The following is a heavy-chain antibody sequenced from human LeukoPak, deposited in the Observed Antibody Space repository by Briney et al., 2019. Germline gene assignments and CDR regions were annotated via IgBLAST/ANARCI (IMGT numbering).Heavy chain of an antibody. Sequence: SETLSLTCAVYGGSFSGYYWSWIRQPPGKGLEWIGEINHSGSTNYNPSLKSRVTISVDTSKKQFSLKLSSVTAADTAVDYCARGQVDFDYWGQGTLVTVSS. J-gene: IGHJ4*02. V-gene: IGHV4-34*01. D-gene: IGHD5-12*01. CDR2: INHSGST. CDR1: GGSFSGYY. CDR3: ARGQVDFDY.